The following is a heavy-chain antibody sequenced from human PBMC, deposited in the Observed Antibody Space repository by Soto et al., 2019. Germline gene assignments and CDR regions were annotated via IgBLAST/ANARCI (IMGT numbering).Heavy chain of an antibody. D-gene: IGHD6-19*01. Sequence: QVQLVESGGGVVQPGRSLRLSCAASGFTFSDYGMHWVRQAPGKGLEWVAAIWSDGSSEYYADSVKGRFTISRDNSKYTLFLQMSSLRADDTAVYFCASGHVYYESGWYSDYWGQGTLVTVSS. J-gene: IGHJ4*02. V-gene: IGHV3-33*01. CDR3: ASGHVYYESGWYSDY. CDR2: IWSDGSSE. CDR1: GFTFSDYG.